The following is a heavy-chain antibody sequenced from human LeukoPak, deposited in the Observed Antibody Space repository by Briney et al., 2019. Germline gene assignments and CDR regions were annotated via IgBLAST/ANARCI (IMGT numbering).Heavy chain of an antibody. D-gene: IGHD3-22*01. CDR1: GFTFSSYS. V-gene: IGHV3-21*01. Sequence: GGSLRLSCAASGFTFSSYSMNWVRQALGKGLEWVSSISSSSSYIYYADSVKGRFTISRDNAKNSLYLQMNSLRAEDTAVYYCAREVDREGYFDYWGQGTLVTVSS. J-gene: IGHJ4*02. CDR3: AREVDREGYFDY. CDR2: ISSSSSYI.